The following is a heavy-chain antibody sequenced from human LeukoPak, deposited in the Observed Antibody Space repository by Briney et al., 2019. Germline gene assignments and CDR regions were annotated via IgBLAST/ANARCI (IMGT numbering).Heavy chain of an antibody. V-gene: IGHV3-21*01. CDR3: ARDRDGDSSGSIDDAFDI. J-gene: IGHJ3*02. Sequence: PGGSLRLSCAASGFTFDDYGMSWVRQAPGKGLEWVSSIGSSSRSIYNADSVKGRFTISRDNAKRSLYLQMNSLRAEDTAVYYCARDRDGDSSGSIDDAFDIWGQGTMVTVSS. D-gene: IGHD3-22*01. CDR1: GFTFDDYG. CDR2: IGSSSRSI.